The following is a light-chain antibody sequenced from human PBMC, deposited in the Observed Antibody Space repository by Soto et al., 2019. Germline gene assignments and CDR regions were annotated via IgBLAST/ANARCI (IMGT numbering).Light chain of an antibody. CDR1: RDISVY. J-gene: IGKJ2*01. CDR3: QQYDNLPPYT. Sequence: DIQMTQSPSSLSASLGDRVTITCQASRDISVYLNWYQQKPGKPPKLIVYDASNLQTGVPSRFSGSGSGTSFTSTISSLQPEDIATYYCQQYDNLPPYTFGQGTTLEIK. V-gene: IGKV1-33*01. CDR2: DAS.